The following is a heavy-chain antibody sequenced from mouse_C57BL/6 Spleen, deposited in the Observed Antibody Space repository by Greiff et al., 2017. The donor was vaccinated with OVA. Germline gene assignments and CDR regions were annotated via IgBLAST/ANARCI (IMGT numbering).Heavy chain of an antibody. CDR3: AGDYGSSYFYAMDY. CDR2: INPNYGTT. J-gene: IGHJ4*01. D-gene: IGHD1-1*01. V-gene: IGHV1-39*01. Sequence: VQLKESGPELVKPGASVKISCKASGYSFTDYNMNWVKQSNGKSLEWIGVINPNYGTTSYNQKFKGKATLTVDQSSSTAYMQLNSLTSEDSAVYYCAGDYGSSYFYAMDYWGQGTSVTVSS. CDR1: GYSFTDYN.